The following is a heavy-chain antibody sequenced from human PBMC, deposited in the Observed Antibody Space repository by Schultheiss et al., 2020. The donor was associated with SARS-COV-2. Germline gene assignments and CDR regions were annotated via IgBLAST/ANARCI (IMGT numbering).Heavy chain of an antibody. CDR1: GFTFSGSA. J-gene: IGHJ4*02. Sequence: GGSLRLSCAASGFTFSGSAMHWVRQAPGKGLEWVSAISGSGGSTYYADSVKGRFTISRDNSKNTLYLQMNSLRAEDTAVYYCAKVPVAGSRYYFDYWGQGTLVTVSS. CDR2: ISGSGGST. D-gene: IGHD6-19*01. V-gene: IGHV3-23*01. CDR3: AKVPVAGSRYYFDY.